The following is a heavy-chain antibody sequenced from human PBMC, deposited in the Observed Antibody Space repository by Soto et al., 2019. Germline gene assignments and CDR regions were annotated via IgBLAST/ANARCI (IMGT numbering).Heavy chain of an antibody. D-gene: IGHD5-12*01. CDR3: ARVTSGYDSPYFDY. J-gene: IGHJ4*02. V-gene: IGHV4-34*01. CDR1: GGSFSGYY. CDR2: INHSGST. Sequence: SETLSLTCAVYGGSFSGYYWSWIRKPPGKGLEWIGEINHSGSTNYNPSPKSRVTISVDTSKNQFSLKLSSVTAADTAVYYCARVTSGYDSPYFDYWGQGTLVTVSS.